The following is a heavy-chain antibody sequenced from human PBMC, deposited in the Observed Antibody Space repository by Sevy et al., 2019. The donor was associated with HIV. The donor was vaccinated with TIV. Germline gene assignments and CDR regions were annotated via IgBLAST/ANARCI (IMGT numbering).Heavy chain of an antibody. V-gene: IGHV3-15*01. CDR3: ITDPAYRGYXEEVXNYYFYXMDV. CDR2: IKXXXXGXAK. D-gene: IGHD5-12*01. CDR1: GFXFSSAW. Sequence: GGSLRLSCTASGFXFSSAWMSXVRXAPXXXLEWXXXIKXXXXGXAKNYAAPVKGRLSISREDSKNTVYLQMNSLKTEDTAGXXGITDPAYRGYXEEVXNYYFYXMDVWGQGTTVTVSS. J-gene: IGHJ6*02.